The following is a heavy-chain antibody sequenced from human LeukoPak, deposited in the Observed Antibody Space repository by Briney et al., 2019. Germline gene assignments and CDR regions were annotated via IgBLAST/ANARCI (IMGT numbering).Heavy chain of an antibody. CDR3: AREGVGTGRALGY. J-gene: IGHJ4*02. Sequence: GGSLRLSCAASGFTVSSNYMSWVRQAPGKGLEWVSVIYSGGSTYYGDSVKGRFTISRGNSKNTLYLQMNSLRAEDTAVYYCAREGVGTGRALGYWGQGTLVTVSS. D-gene: IGHD3-10*01. CDR2: IYSGGST. CDR1: GFTVSSNY. V-gene: IGHV3-66*02.